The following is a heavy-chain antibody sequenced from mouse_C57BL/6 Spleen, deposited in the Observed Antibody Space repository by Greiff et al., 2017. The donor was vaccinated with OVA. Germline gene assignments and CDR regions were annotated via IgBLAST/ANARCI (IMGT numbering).Heavy chain of an antibody. D-gene: IGHD2-3*01. V-gene: IGHV10-1*01. CDR3: VRHSDGYYDYFDY. CDR1: GFSFNTYA. J-gene: IGHJ2*01. CDR2: IRSKSNNYAT. Sequence: EVMLVESGGGLVQPKGSLKLSCAASGFSFNTYAMNWVRQAPGKGLEWVARIRSKSNNYATYYADSVKDRLTISRDDSESMLYLQMNNLKTEDTAMYYCVRHSDGYYDYFDYWGQGTTLTVSS.